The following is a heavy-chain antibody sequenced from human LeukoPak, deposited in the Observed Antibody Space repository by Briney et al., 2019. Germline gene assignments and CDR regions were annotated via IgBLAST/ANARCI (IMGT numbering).Heavy chain of an antibody. Sequence: GGSLRLSCAASGFTFSSYAMHWVRQAPGKGLEWVAVISYDGSNKYYADSVKGRFTISRDNSKHTLYLQMNSLRAEDTAVYYCARDEDGYSMPFDYWGQGTLVTVSS. CDR2: ISYDGSNK. CDR3: ARDEDGYSMPFDY. J-gene: IGHJ4*02. D-gene: IGHD5-24*01. V-gene: IGHV3-30*01. CDR1: GFTFSSYA.